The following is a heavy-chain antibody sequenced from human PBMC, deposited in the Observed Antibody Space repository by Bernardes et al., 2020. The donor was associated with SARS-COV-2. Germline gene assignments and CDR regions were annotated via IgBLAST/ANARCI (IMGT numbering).Heavy chain of an antibody. CDR3: AHRRSWFYYFDY. V-gene: IGHV2-5*02. CDR1: GFSLSPSGVG. D-gene: IGHD3-10*01. CDR2: IYWDDDK. J-gene: IGHJ4*02. Sequence: SGPTLVKPTQTLTLTCTFSGFSLSPSGVGVGWIRQPPGKALEWLALIYWDDDKRYSPSLKSRLTITKDTSKNQVVLTMTNMDPVDTATYYCAHRRSWFYYFDYWGQGTLVTVSS.